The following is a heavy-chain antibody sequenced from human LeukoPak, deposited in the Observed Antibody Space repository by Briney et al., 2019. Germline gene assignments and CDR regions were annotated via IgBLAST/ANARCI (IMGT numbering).Heavy chain of an antibody. V-gene: IGHV3-23*01. D-gene: IGHD4-17*01. CDR3: AKDYLGYGDYGWDY. CDR1: GFTFSSYA. Sequence: GGSLRLSCAASGFTFSSYAMSWVRQAPGKGLEWVSAISGSGGSTYYADSVKGRLTISRDNSKNTLYLQMNSLRAEDTAVYYCAKDYLGYGDYGWDYWGQGTLVTVSS. CDR2: ISGSGGST. J-gene: IGHJ4*02.